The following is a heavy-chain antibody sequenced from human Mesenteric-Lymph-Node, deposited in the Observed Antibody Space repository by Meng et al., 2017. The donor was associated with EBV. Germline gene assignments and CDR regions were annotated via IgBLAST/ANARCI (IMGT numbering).Heavy chain of an antibody. CDR3: ARGRGSRLLFYSSFDS. CDR2: INHSGST. J-gene: IGHJ4*02. V-gene: IGHV4-34*01. CDR1: CASLIGYS. Sequence: GHRERGGALLLKHSGSRPLTCALFCASLIGYSWSWIPQPPGKGLEWIGEINHSGSTNYNPSLKSRVSVSLDTSKNQFSLKLSSVTAADTAVFYCARGRGSRLLFYSSFDSWGQGTLVTVSS. D-gene: IGHD2-15*01.